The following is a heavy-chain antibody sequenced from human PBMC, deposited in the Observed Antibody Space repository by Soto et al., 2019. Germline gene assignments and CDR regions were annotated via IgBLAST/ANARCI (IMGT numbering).Heavy chain of an antibody. CDR3: ARDGYCSSTSCYAAGGSYYYYGMDV. J-gene: IGHJ6*02. V-gene: IGHV3-33*08. CDR2: IWYDGSNK. Sequence: GGSLRLSCAASGFTFSSYAMSWVRQAPGKGLEWVSVIWYDGSNKYYADSVKGRFTISRDNSKNTLYLQMNSLRAEDTAVYYCARDGYCSSTSCYAAGGSYYYYGMDVWGQGTTVTVSS. CDR1: GFTFSSYA. D-gene: IGHD2-2*03.